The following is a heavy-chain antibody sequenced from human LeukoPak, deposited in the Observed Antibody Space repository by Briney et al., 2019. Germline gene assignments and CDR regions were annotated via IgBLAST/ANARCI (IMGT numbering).Heavy chain of an antibody. Sequence: SQTLSLTCTVSGGSISSGSYYWSWIRQPAGKGLEWIGRIYTSGSTNYNPSLKSRVTISVDTSKNQFSLRLSSVTAADTAVYYCARGANWFDPWGRGTLVTVSS. D-gene: IGHD4/OR15-4a*01. CDR1: GGSISSGSYY. V-gene: IGHV4-61*02. CDR2: IYTSGST. J-gene: IGHJ5*02. CDR3: ARGANWFDP.